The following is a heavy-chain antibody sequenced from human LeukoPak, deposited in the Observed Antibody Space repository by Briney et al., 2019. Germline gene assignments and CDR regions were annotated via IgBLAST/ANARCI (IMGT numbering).Heavy chain of an antibody. CDR1: GFTFSSYS. J-gene: IGHJ5*02. CDR2: ISSSSSYI. Sequence: GGTLRLSCAASGFTFSSYSMNWVRQAPGKGLEWGSSISSSSSYIYYADSVKGRFTISRDNAKNSLYLQMNSLRAEDTAVYYCAREDRGSEGFDPWGQGTLVIVSS. D-gene: IGHD3-10*01. CDR3: AREDRGSEGFDP. V-gene: IGHV3-21*01.